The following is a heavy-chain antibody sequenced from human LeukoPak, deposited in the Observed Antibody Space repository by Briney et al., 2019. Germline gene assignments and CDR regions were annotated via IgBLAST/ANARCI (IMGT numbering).Heavy chain of an antibody. CDR3: ARDADYYGSGSYVYFDY. J-gene: IGHJ4*02. Sequence: SVKVSCKASGGTFSSYAISWVRQAPGQGLEWMGRIIPILDIANYAQKFQGRVTITADKSTSTAYMELSSLRSEDTAVYYCARDADYYGSGSYVYFDYWGQGTLVTVSS. V-gene: IGHV1-69*04. D-gene: IGHD3-10*01. CDR1: GGTFSSYA. CDR2: IIPILDIA.